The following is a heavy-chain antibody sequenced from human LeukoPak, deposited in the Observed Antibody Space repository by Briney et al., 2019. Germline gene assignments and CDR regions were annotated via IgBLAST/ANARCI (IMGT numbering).Heavy chain of an antibody. Sequence: TGGSLRLSCAASGFTFSSYAMSWVRQAPGKGLEWVSAISGSGGSTYYADSVKARFTISRDNSENTLYLQMNSLRAEDTAVYYCAKDRTLYQPLLGGMDVWGQGTTVTVSS. CDR3: AKDRTLYQPLLGGMDV. J-gene: IGHJ6*02. V-gene: IGHV3-23*01. D-gene: IGHD2-2*01. CDR2: ISGSGGST. CDR1: GFTFSSYA.